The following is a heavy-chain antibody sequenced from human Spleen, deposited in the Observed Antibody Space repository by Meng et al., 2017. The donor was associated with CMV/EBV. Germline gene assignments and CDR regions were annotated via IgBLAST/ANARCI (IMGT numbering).Heavy chain of an antibody. V-gene: IGHV4-34*01. Sequence: GSLRLSCGVYGGSLRGYYWSWIRQPPGKGLEWIGEISHSGSTNYNPSLKSRVTISVDMSKNQFSLKLSSVTAADTAVYYCATHYYDFWSGYPIDYWGQGTLVTVSS. CDR3: ATHYYDFWSGYPIDY. J-gene: IGHJ4*02. CDR1: GGSLRGYY. CDR2: ISHSGST. D-gene: IGHD3-3*01.